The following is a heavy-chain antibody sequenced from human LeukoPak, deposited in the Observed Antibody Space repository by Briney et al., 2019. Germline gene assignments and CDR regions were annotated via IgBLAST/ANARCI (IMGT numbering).Heavy chain of an antibody. J-gene: IGHJ4*02. CDR2: ISGSGSTI. Sequence: GGSLRLSCAASGFTFSSYAMSWVRQAPGKGLEWVSAISGSGSTIYYADSVKGRFTISRDNAKNSLYLQMNSLRAEDTAVYYCARRGIYSSGWYFDYWGQGTLVTVSS. D-gene: IGHD6-19*01. V-gene: IGHV3-48*04. CDR3: ARRGIYSSGWYFDY. CDR1: GFTFSSYA.